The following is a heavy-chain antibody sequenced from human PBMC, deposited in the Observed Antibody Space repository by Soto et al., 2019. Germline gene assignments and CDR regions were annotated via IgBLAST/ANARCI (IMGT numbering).Heavy chain of an antibody. J-gene: IGHJ4*02. CDR3: ASYDFWSGQPFDY. V-gene: IGHV4-39*01. Sequence: SETLSLTCTVSGGSISSSSYYWGWIRQPPGKGLEWIGSIYYSGSTYYNPSLKNRVTISVDTSKNQFSLKLSSVTAADTAVYYCASYDFWSGQPFDYWGQGTLVTVSS. D-gene: IGHD3-3*01. CDR1: GGSISSSSYY. CDR2: IYYSGST.